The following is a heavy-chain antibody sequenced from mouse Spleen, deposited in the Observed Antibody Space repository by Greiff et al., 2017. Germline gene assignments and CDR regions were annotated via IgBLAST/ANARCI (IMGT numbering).Heavy chain of an antibody. V-gene: IGHV5-9*04. CDR3: ARHPYGNYFDY. D-gene: IGHD2-10*02. CDR2: ISSGGGNT. Sequence: EVKLMESGGGLVKPGGSLKLSCAASGFTFSSYTMSWVRQTPAKRLEWVATISSGGGNTYYPDSVKGRFTISRDNARNTLYLQMSSLRSEDTAMYYCARHPYGNYFDYWGQGTTLTVSS. J-gene: IGHJ2*01. CDR1: GFTFSSYT.